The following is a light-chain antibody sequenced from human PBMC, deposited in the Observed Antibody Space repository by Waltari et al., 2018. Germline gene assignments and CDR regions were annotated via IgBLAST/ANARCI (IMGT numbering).Light chain of an antibody. Sequence: QLALTQSPSASASPGASVKLTCTLNSGHSSNVVAWLQQQTEKGPRYLMKVNSDGSHSKGDDIPNRCSSSGSGAKRYRAISSLQSKDEADYYCQIGGQDTWVFGGGTKVTVL. V-gene: IGLV4-69*02. CDR2: VNSDGSH. CDR1: SGHSSNV. CDR3: QIGGQDTWV. J-gene: IGLJ3*02.